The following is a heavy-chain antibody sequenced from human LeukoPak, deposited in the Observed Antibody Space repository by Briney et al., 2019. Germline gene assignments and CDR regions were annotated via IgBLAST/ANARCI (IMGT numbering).Heavy chain of an antibody. Sequence: PGRSLRLSCAASGFTFYDYAMHWVRQAPGKGLEWVSGISWNSGSIVYADSVKGRFTISRDNAKNSLYLQMNSLRAEDTALYYCAKDRGPLLDRRAFDIWGQGTMVTVSS. CDR1: GFTFYDYA. CDR2: ISWNSGSI. CDR3: AKDRGPLLDRRAFDI. J-gene: IGHJ3*02. D-gene: IGHD3-10*01. V-gene: IGHV3-9*01.